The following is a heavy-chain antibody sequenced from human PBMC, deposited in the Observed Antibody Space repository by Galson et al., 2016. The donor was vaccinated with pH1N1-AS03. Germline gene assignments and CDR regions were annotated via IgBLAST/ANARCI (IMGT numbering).Heavy chain of an antibody. CDR3: ARDRGSYYGSDPWESEYYYYGMHV. D-gene: IGHD3-10*01. CDR1: GGSVSRGSYY. J-gene: IGHJ6*02. V-gene: IGHV4-61*01. CDR2: IYYSGGT. Sequence: TVSGGSVSRGSYYWNWIRQPPGKGLEWIGYIYYSGGTNYNPSLKSRVTISVDTSKNQFSLKLSSVTAADTAVYYCARDRGSYYGSDPWESEYYYYGMHVWGQGTTVTVSS.